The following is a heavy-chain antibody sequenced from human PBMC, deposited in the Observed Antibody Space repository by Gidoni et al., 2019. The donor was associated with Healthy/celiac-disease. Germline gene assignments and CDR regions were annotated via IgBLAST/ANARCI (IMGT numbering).Heavy chain of an antibody. CDR2: ISGSGGST. J-gene: IGHJ4*02. CDR3: AGGDTAMVNF. Sequence: GKGVEWVSAISGSGGSTYYADSVKGRFTISRDNSKNTLYLQMISLRAEDTAVYYCAGGDTAMVNFWGQGTLVTVSS. V-gene: IGHV3-23*01. D-gene: IGHD5-18*01.